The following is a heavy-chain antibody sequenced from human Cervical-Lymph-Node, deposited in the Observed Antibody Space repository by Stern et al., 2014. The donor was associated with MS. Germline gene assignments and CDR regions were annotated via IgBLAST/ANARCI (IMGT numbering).Heavy chain of an antibody. J-gene: IGHJ4*02. CDR1: GFSLSTSGMR. D-gene: IGHD3-3*01. CDR2: FVWDDDK. V-gene: IGHV2-70*04. Sequence: QVTLRESGPALVKPTQTLTLTCTFSGFSLSTSGMRVSWIRQPPGKALRGLSRFVWDDDKFYSTSLKTRLTISKDTSKNQVVLTMTNMDPVDTATYYCARSPPYYEFWNDYYYFDYWGQGTLVAVSS. CDR3: ARSPPYYEFWNDYYYFDY.